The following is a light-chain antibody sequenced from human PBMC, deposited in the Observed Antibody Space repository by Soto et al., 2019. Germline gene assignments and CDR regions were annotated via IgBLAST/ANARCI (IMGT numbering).Light chain of an antibody. Sequence: DIQLTQSPSFLSASVGDTVTITCRVSQGMSTYLAWYQQKPGKVPKLLIRSASTLQSGVPPRFSGGGSGTEFTLTISNLQPDDSGIYYCQQLNGYQLAFGGGTNVEIK. V-gene: IGKV1-9*01. CDR2: SAS. CDR3: QQLNGYQLA. J-gene: IGKJ4*01. CDR1: QGMSTY.